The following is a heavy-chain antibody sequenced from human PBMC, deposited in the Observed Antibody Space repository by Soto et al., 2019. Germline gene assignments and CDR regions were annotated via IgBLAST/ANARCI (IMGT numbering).Heavy chain of an antibody. D-gene: IGHD2-15*01. CDR3: AKEWSQGYYFDY. CDR1: GFAFSNYA. V-gene: IGHV3-23*01. CDR2: ISGGGGTT. Sequence: EVQLLESGGDLVQPGGSLRLSCAASGFAFSNYAMNWVRQAPVKGLEWVSVISGGGGTTYYADSVKGRFTISRDNSKKTLYLQMSSLRGDDTDVYYCAKEWSQGYYFDYWGQGTLVIVSS. J-gene: IGHJ4*02.